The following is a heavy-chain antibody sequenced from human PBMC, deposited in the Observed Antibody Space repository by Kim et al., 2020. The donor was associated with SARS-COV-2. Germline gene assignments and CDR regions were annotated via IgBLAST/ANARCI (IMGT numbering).Heavy chain of an antibody. J-gene: IGHJ3*02. Sequence: ASVKVSCKASGYTFTSYAMHWVRQAPGQRLEWMGWINAGNGNTKYSQKFQGRVTITRDTSASTAYMELSSLRSEDTAVYYCARDRDVLLWFGDSEADAFDIWGQGTMVTVSS. D-gene: IGHD3-10*01. V-gene: IGHV1-3*01. CDR1: GYTFTSYA. CDR2: INAGNGNT. CDR3: ARDRDVLLWFGDSEADAFDI.